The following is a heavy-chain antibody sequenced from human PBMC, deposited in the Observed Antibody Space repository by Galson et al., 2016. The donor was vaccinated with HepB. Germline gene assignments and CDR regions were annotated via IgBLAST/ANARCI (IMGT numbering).Heavy chain of an antibody. CDR2: MKSILDGGST. CDR3: TPLPTGQHPYYFDL. Sequence: SLRLSCAASGFTCSHAWMCWVRQAPGKGLERVGRMKSILDGGSTDYAAPVKGRFTISRDGAKNTVYLQMKRLRMYDTATYYRTPLPTGQHPYYFDLWGQGTLVTVSS. J-gene: IGHJ4*02. D-gene: IGHD6-13*01. V-gene: IGHV3-15*01. CDR1: GFTCSHAW.